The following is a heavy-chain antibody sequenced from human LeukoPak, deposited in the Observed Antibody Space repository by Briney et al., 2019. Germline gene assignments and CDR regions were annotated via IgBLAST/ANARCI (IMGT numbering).Heavy chain of an antibody. CDR3: ARSLMVRGVITPKYGMDV. CDR1: GFTFSSYA. D-gene: IGHD3-10*01. V-gene: IGHV3-23*01. CDR2: ISGSGGST. J-gene: IGHJ6*02. Sequence: GGSLRLSCAASGFTFSSYAMSWVRQAPGKGLEWVSAISGSGGSTYYADSVKGRFTISGDNSKNTLYLQMNSLRAEDTAVYYCARSLMVRGVITPKYGMDVWGQGTTVTVSS.